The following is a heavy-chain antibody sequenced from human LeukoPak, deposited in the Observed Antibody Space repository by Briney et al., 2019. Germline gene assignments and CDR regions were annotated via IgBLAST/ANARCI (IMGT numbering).Heavy chain of an antibody. V-gene: IGHV5-51*01. CDR3: ARSWVAGYGTVLDY. CDR1: GFSFTNYW. Sequence: GESLKISCKGSGFSFTNYWIGWVRQMPGKGLEWMGIIYSGDSDTRYSPSFQGQVTISADKSISTAYLQWSSLQASDTAMYYCARSWVAGYGTVLDYWGQGTLVTVSS. CDR2: IYSGDSDT. J-gene: IGHJ4*02. D-gene: IGHD6-19*01.